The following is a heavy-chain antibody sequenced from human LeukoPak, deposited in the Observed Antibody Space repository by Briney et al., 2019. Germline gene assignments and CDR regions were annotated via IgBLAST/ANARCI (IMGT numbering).Heavy chain of an antibody. V-gene: IGHV3-48*01. CDR2: ISSSSSTI. D-gene: IGHD3-16*01. J-gene: IGHJ4*02. Sequence: GGSLRLSCAASGFTFSSCSMNWVRQAPGKGLEWVSYISSSSSTIYYADSVKGRFTISRDNAKNSLYLQMNSLRAEDTAVYYCARERRDYVWGGRYYFDYWGQGTLVTVSS. CDR3: ARERRDYVWGGRYYFDY. CDR1: GFTFSSCS.